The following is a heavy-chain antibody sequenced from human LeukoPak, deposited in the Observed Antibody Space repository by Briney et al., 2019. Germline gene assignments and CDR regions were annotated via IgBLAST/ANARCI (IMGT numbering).Heavy chain of an antibody. V-gene: IGHV4-30-2*01. Sequence: SETLSLTCSVSGGSISSSSYYWSWIRQPPGKGLEWIGYIYHSGSTYYNPSLKSRVTISVDRSQNQFSLNLYSVTAADTAVYYCARGMTTETTRWFDPWGQGTLVTVSS. CDR1: GGSISSSSYY. D-gene: IGHD4-17*01. CDR3: ARGMTTETTRWFDP. J-gene: IGHJ5*02. CDR2: IYHSGST.